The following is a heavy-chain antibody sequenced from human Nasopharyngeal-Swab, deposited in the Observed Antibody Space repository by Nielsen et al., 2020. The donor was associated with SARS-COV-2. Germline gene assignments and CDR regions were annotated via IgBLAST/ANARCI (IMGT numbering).Heavy chain of an antibody. CDR3: ARLSYYSGMDV. CDR2: IYYST. V-gene: IGHV4-59*01. Sequence: SETLSLTCTVSGGSISSDYWSWIRQPPGKGLEWIGYIYYSTDYNPSLKSRVTISVDTSKNQFSLTLTSVTAADTAVYYCARLSYYSGMDVWGQGTTVTVS. J-gene: IGHJ6*02. CDR1: GGSISSDY.